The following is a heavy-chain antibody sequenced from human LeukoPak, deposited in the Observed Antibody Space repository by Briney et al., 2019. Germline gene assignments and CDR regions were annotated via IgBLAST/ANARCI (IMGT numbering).Heavy chain of an antibody. Sequence: RGSLRLSCAASGFTFSSYSMNWVRQAPGKGLEWVSSISSSSYIYYADSVKGRFTISRDNAKNSLYLQMNSLRAEDTAVYYCARDGSSTGYYMDVWGKGTTVTVSS. V-gene: IGHV3-21*01. CDR3: ARDGSSTGYYMDV. CDR2: ISSSSYI. D-gene: IGHD2-2*01. CDR1: GFTFSSYS. J-gene: IGHJ6*03.